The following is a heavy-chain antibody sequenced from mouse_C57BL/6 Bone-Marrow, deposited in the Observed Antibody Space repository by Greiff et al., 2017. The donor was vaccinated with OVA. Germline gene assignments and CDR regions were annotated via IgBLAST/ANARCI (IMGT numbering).Heavy chain of an antibody. CDR3: AKQSHYGNYWYAY. V-gene: IGHV2-9*01. CDR2: IWCGGST. D-gene: IGHD2-1*01. J-gene: IGHJ3*01. CDR1: GFSLTSYG. Sequence: VQGVESGPGLVAPSQSLSISCTVSGFSLTSYGVDWVRQPPGKGLEWLGVIWCGGSTNYNSALMSRLSISKDNTKSQVFLKMNSLQTDDTAMYYCAKQSHYGNYWYAYWGQGTLVTVSA.